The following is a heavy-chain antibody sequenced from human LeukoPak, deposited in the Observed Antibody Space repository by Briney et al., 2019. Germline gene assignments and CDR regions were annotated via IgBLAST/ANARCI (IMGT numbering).Heavy chain of an antibody. D-gene: IGHD6-19*01. CDR2: ISSSGSTI. J-gene: IGHJ4*02. Sequence: GGSLRLSCVASGFTFSDYYKGWLPEAPGRGGEGVLYISSSGSTIYYADSVKGRFTISGDNAKNSLYLQMNSLRAEDTAVYYCASNSRAVAAYYFDYWGQGTLVTVSS. V-gene: IGHV3-11*01. CDR1: GFTFSDYY. CDR3: ASNSRAVAAYYFDY.